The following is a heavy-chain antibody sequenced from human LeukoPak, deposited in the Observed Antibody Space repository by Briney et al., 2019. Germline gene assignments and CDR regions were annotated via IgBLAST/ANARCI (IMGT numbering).Heavy chain of an antibody. V-gene: IGHV4-59*08. J-gene: IGHJ3*02. CDR2: IYYSGST. Sequence: ETLSLTCTVSGGSISSYYWSWIRQPPGKGLEWIGYIYYSGSTNYNPSLKSRVTISVDTSKNQFSLKLSSVTAADTALYYCARTYYDFSSGRPGGEDAFDIWGPGTLVTVSS. CDR3: ARTYYDFSSGRPGGEDAFDI. CDR1: GGSISSYY. D-gene: IGHD3-3*01.